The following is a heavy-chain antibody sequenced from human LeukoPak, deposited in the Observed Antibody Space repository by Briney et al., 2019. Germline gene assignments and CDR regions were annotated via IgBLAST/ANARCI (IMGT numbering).Heavy chain of an antibody. CDR1: GGTFSSYA. J-gene: IGHJ4*02. V-gene: IGHV1-69*06. Sequence: ASVKVSCKASGGTFSSYAISWVRQVPGQGLEWMGGIIPIFGTADYAQKFQARVTIRADKSTSTAYMELSSLRSDDTAVYYCARVSGDYGGWGQGTLVTVSS. D-gene: IGHD4-17*01. CDR2: IIPIFGTA. CDR3: ARVSGDYGG.